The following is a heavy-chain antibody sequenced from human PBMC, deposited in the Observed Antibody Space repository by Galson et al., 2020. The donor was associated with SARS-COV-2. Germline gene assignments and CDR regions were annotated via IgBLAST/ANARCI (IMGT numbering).Heavy chain of an antibody. CDR3: AHTRWLRPNDY. CDR2: IYWDADK. Sequence: SGPTLVKPTQTLTLTCTFSGFSLSTSGVGVGWIRQPPGKALEWLALIYWDADKRYSPSLKSRLTITKDTSKNQVVLTMTNMDPVDTATYYCAHTRWLRPNDYWGQGTLVTVSS. D-gene: IGHD5-12*01. CDR1: GFSLSTSGVG. V-gene: IGHV2-5*02. J-gene: IGHJ4*02.